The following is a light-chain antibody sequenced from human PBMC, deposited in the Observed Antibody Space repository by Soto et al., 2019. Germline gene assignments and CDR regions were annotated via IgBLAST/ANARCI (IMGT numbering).Light chain of an antibody. CDR1: QTISNY. V-gene: IGKV1-39*01. CDR3: QQYHTVPYT. Sequence: DIQMTQSPSSLSASVGDRVTITCRASQTISNYLNWYQQKPGKAPKLLISAASSLQSGVPSRFSGSGSGTEFTLTISSLQPDDLATYFCQQYHTVPYTFGQGTKVDIK. J-gene: IGKJ2*01. CDR2: AAS.